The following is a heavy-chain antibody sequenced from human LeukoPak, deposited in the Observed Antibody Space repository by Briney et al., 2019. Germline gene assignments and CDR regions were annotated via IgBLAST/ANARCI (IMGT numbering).Heavy chain of an antibody. CDR1: GYTFTSYG. CDR3: ARDSKAIVVVPAAPLYYYYYGMDV. J-gene: IGHJ6*02. V-gene: IGHV1-18*01. Sequence: GASVKVSCKASGYTFTSYGISWVRQAPGQGLEWMGWISAYNGNTNYAQKLQGRVTMTTDTSTSTAYMELRSLRSDDTAVYYCARDSKAIVVVPAAPLYYYYYGMDVWGQGTTVTVSS. D-gene: IGHD2-2*01. CDR2: ISAYNGNT.